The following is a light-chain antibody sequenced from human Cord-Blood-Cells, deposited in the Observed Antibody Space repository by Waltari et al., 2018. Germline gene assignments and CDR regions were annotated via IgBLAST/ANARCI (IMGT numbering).Light chain of an antibody. CDR2: GAS. CDR3: QQYGSSPRS. CDR1: KSVSSSY. V-gene: IGKV3-20*01. J-gene: IGKJ2*03. Sequence: EIALTQSPGTLSVSPGQTATLSCRASKSVSSSYLAWYQQKPGQAPMLLIYGASSRATGIPDRFSGSGSATDFTLTISRLEPEDFAVYYSQQYGSSPRSFGQGTKLEIK.